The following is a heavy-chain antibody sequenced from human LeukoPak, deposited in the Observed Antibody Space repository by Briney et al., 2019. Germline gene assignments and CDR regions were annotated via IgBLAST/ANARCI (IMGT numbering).Heavy chain of an antibody. CDR3: ARDWDIVVVPAATPGY. J-gene: IGHJ4*02. D-gene: IGHD2-2*01. CDR2: ISSSSSYI. CDR1: GFTFSSYS. Sequence: MAGGSLRLSCAASGFTFSSYSMNWVCQAPGKGLEWVSSISSSSSYIYYADSVKGRFTISRDNAKNSLYLQMNSLRAEDTAVYYCARDWDIVVVPAATPGYWGQGTLVTVSS. V-gene: IGHV3-21*01.